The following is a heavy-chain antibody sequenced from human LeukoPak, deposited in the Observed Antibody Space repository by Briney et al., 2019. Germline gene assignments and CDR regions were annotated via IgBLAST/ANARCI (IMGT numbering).Heavy chain of an antibody. CDR1: GDSISSGYS. D-gene: IGHD3-22*01. CDR2: IYHSGST. Sequence: SETLSLTCTVSGDSISSGYSWGWIRQPAGKGLEWIATIYHSGSTYYNPSLKSRVTISVDTSKNQFSLKLNSVAAADTAVYYCGRGGTSGYGPIYYWGQGTLVTVSS. CDR3: GRGGTSGYGPIYY. J-gene: IGHJ4*02. V-gene: IGHV4-38-2*02.